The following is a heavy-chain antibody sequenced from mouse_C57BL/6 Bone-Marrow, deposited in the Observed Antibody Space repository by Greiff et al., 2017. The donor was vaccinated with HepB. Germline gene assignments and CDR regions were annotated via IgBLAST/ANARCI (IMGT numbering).Heavy chain of an antibody. CDR1: GFSFTSYG. Sequence: QVQLKESGPGLVQPSQCLSITCTVSGFSFTSYGVHWVRQSPGKGLEWLGVIWSGGSTDYNAAFISRLSISKDNSKSQVFFKMNSLQADDTAIYYCARNFRYYYGSSFYAMDYWGQGTSVTVSS. CDR3: ARNFRYYYGSSFYAMDY. D-gene: IGHD1-1*01. CDR2: IWSGGST. V-gene: IGHV2-2*01. J-gene: IGHJ4*01.